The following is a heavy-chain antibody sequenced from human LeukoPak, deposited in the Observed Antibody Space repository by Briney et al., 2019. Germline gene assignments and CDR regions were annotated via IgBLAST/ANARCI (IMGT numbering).Heavy chain of an antibody. CDR1: GYTFTSYD. CDR2: MNPNSGNT. V-gene: IGHV1-8*01. CDR3: ASCSGGSCYDPWFDP. D-gene: IGHD2-15*01. J-gene: IGHJ5*02. Sequence: EASVKVSCKASGYTFTSYDINWVRQATGQGLEWMGWMNPNSGNTGYAQKFQGRVTMTRNTSISTAYMELSSLRSEDTAVYYCASCSGGSCYDPWFDPWGQGTLVTVSS.